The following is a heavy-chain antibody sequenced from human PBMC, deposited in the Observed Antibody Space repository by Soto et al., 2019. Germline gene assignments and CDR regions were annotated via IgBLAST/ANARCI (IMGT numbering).Heavy chain of an antibody. CDR2: ISGGSESV. Sequence: GGSLRLSCAASGFSFDEYAMYWVRQAPGKGLEWVSDISGGSESVYYADSVKGRFSISRDNAKNSIYLQMNSLRDEDTAVYYCVRDANYAFDSWGQGTLVTVSS. J-gene: IGHJ4*02. D-gene: IGHD1-7*01. CDR1: GFSFDEYA. CDR3: VRDANYAFDS. V-gene: IGHV3-48*02.